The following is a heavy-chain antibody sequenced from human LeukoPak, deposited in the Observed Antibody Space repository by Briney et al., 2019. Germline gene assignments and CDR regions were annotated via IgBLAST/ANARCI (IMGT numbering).Heavy chain of an antibody. CDR2: IYYSGST. D-gene: IGHD2-15*01. CDR3: ARQLVVAATWGFRYYYGMDV. Sequence: SETLSLTCTVSGGSISSSSYYWGWIRQPPGKGLEWIGSIYYSGSTYYNPSLKSRVTISVDTSKNQFSLKLSSVTAADTAVYYCARQLVVAATWGFRYYYGMDVWGQGTTVTVSS. V-gene: IGHV4-39*01. J-gene: IGHJ6*02. CDR1: GGSISSSSYY.